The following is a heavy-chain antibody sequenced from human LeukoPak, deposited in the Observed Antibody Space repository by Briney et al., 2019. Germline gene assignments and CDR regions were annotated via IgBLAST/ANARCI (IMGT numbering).Heavy chain of an antibody. CDR1: GYTFTSYG. V-gene: IGHV1-18*01. J-gene: IGHJ6*03. CDR2: ISAYNGNT. CDR3: AAPVAGPPYMDV. D-gene: IGHD6-19*01. Sequence: GGSLRLSCAASGYTFTSYGISWVRQAPGQGLEWMGWISAYNGNTNYAQKLQGRVTMTTDTSTSTAYMELRSLRSDDTAVYYCAAPVAGPPYMDVWGKGTTVTVSS.